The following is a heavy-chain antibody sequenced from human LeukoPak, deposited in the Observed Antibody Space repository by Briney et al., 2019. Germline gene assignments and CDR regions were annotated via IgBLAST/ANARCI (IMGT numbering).Heavy chain of an antibody. V-gene: IGHV4-34*01. Sequence: SETLSLTCAVYGGSFSGYYWSWIRQPPGQGLEWIGEINHSGSTNYNPSLKSRVTISVDTSKNQFSLKLSSVTAADTAVYYCARGPRGYCSSTSCYRNWANYCYYMDVWGKGTTVTVSS. CDR2: INHSGST. CDR3: ARGPRGYCSSTSCYRNWANYCYYMDV. J-gene: IGHJ6*03. D-gene: IGHD2-2*01. CDR1: GGSFSGYY.